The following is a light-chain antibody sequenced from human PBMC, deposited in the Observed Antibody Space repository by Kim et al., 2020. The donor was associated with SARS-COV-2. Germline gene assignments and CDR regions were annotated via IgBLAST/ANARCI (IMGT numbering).Light chain of an antibody. CDR3: QSYDSSSHWV. J-gene: IGLJ3*02. V-gene: IGLV6-57*04. CDR1: SGSIASNY. CDR2: EDN. Sequence: NFMLTQPHSVSESPGKTVTISCTRSSGSIASNYVQWYQQRPGSAPTTVIYEDNQRPSGVPDRFSGSIDSSSNSASLTISGLKTEDEADYYCQSYDSSSHWVFDGGTQLTVL.